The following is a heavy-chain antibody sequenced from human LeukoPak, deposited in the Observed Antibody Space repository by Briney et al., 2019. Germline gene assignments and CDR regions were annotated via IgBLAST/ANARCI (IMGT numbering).Heavy chain of an antibody. D-gene: IGHD4-17*01. CDR2: IRYDGSNK. Sequence: GESLRLSCAASGFTLSSYGMHWVRQAPVKGLEWVAFIRYDGSNKYYADSVKGRFTISRDNSKNTLYLQMNSLRAEDTAVYYCPKINYGDYNLDYWGQGTLVTVSS. J-gene: IGHJ4*02. V-gene: IGHV3-30*02. CDR1: GFTLSSYG. CDR3: PKINYGDYNLDY.